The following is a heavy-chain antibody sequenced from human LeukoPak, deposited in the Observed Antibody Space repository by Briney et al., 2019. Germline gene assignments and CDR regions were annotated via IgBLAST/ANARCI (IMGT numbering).Heavy chain of an antibody. D-gene: IGHD2-8*01. CDR3: ARDWRDCTNGVCYSDY. Sequence: ASVKVSCKASGYTFTGYYMHWVRQAPGQGLEWMGWISAYNGNTNYAQKLQGRVTMTTDTSTSTAYMELRSLRSDDTAVYYCARDWRDCTNGVCYSDYWGQGTLVTVSS. J-gene: IGHJ4*02. CDR1: GYTFTGYY. CDR2: ISAYNGNT. V-gene: IGHV1-18*04.